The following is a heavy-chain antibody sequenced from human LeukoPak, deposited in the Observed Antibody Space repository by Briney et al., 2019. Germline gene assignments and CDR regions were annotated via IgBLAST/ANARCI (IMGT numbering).Heavy chain of an antibody. CDR1: GFTFDDYA. D-gene: IGHD3-3*01. J-gene: IGHJ4*02. CDR3: AKGGFGVVMEVDY. V-gene: IGHV3-9*01. Sequence: GGSLRLSCAASGFTFDDYAMHWVRQAPGKGLEWVSGISWNSGSIGYADSVKGRFTISRDNAKNSLYLQMNSLRAEDTALYYCAKGGFGVVMEVDYWGQGTLVTVPS. CDR2: ISWNSGSI.